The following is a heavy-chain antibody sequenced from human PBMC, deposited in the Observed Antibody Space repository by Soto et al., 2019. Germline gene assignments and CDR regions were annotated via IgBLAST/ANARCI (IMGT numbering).Heavy chain of an antibody. D-gene: IGHD6-19*01. CDR1: GFTFSSYG. CDR3: AKPSGLAGTSVWYFDL. CDR2: ISYDGSNK. Sequence: GGSLRLSCAASGFTFSSYGMHWVRQAPGKGLEWVAVISYDGSNKYYADSVKGRFTISRDNSKNTLYLQMNSLRAEDTAVYYCAKPSGLAGTSVWYFDLWGCGTLVTVSS. V-gene: IGHV3-30*18. J-gene: IGHJ2*01.